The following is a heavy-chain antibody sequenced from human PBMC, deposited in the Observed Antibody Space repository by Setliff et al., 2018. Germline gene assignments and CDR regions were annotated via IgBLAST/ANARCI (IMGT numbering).Heavy chain of an antibody. D-gene: IGHD2-2*01. V-gene: IGHV5-51*01. CDR3: TRHEDRNKCTSSSCYRENDAFDV. J-gene: IGHJ3*01. CDR2: IYPGDSGT. CDR1: GYIFTNYW. Sequence: GESLKISCKASGYIFTNYWIGWVRQTPGKGLEWMGVIYPGDSGTRYSPSFQGQVTISADKSINTAYLQWSSLKASDTAIYYCTRHEDRNKCTSSSCYRENDAFDVWGQGAMVTVSS.